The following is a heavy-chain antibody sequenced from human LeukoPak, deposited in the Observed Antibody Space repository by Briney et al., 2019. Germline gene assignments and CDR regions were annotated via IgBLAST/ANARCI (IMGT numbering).Heavy chain of an antibody. CDR1: GYTFTNFW. V-gene: IGHV5-51*01. Sequence: GESLKIFCKGSGYTFTNFWIGWVRQRPGKGPEWMGLIYPSNSDTRYSPSSQGQVTISADKSSTTAYLQWSSLKASDTAMYYCARQGRAGGYTYGYFDYWGQGTLVTVSS. D-gene: IGHD5-18*01. CDR2: IYPSNSDT. J-gene: IGHJ4*02. CDR3: ARQGRAGGYTYGYFDY.